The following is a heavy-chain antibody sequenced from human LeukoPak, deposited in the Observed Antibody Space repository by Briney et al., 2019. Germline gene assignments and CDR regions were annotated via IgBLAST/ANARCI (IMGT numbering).Heavy chain of an antibody. V-gene: IGHV3-23*01. CDR3: AKGKENCGGDCYPNDAFDI. Sequence: GGSLRLSCAASGFTFSSYAMNWVRQAPGKGLEWVSAISGGGGTTYYADSVKGRFTISRDNSKNTLFLQMNSLRAEDTAVYYCAKGKENCGGDCYPNDAFDIWGQGTMVTVSS. J-gene: IGHJ3*02. CDR1: GFTFSSYA. CDR2: ISGGGGTT. D-gene: IGHD2-21*02.